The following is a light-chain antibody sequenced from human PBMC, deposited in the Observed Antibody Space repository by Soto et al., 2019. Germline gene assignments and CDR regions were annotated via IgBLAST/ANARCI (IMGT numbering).Light chain of an antibody. J-gene: IGLJ1*01. CDR1: SSDVGGYNY. Sequence: QYALTQPASVSGSPGQSITISCTGTSSDVGGYNYVSWYQQHPGKAPKLMIYDVSNRPSGVSNRFSGSKSGNTASLTISGLQAEYEADYYCSSYTSSSASVFGTGTKVTVL. V-gene: IGLV2-14*01. CDR3: SSYTSSSASV. CDR2: DVS.